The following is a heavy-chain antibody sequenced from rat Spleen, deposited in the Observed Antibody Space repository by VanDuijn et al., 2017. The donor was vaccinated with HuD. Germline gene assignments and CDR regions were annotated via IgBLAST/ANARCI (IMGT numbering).Heavy chain of an antibody. Sequence: EVQLVESDGGLVQPGRSLKLSCAASGFTFSDYYMAWVRQAPTKGLEWVASISHDGSFTDHRDSVKGRLTISRDNAKSTLNLQIDGLRSEDTATYYCVRRGYNNYYFDYWGQGVVVTVSS. CDR3: VRRGYNNYYFDY. D-gene: IGHD1-10*01. CDR1: GFTFSDYY. CDR2: ISHDGSFT. J-gene: IGHJ2*01. V-gene: IGHV5-29*01.